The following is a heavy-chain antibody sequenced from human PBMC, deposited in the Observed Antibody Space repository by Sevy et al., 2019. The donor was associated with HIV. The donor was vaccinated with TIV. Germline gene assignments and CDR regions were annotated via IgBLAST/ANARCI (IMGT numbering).Heavy chain of an antibody. CDR3: ARERYYDSSGYYPYYFDY. Sequence: SETLSLTCAVYGGSFSGYYWSWIRQPPGKGLEWIGEINHSGSTNYNPSLKSRVTISVDTSKNQFSLKLSSVTAADTAVYYYARERYYDSSGYYPYYFDYWGQGTLVTVSS. J-gene: IGHJ4*02. V-gene: IGHV4-34*01. D-gene: IGHD3-22*01. CDR1: GGSFSGYY. CDR2: INHSGST.